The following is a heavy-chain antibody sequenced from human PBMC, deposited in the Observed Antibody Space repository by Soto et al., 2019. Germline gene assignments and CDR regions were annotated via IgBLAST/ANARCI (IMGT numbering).Heavy chain of an antibody. Sequence: QVQLQESGPGLVKPSQTLSLTCTVSGGSISSGDYYWSWIRQPPGKGLEWIGYIYYSGSTYYNPSLKSRVTXXVXTXXNQFSLTLSSVTAADTAVYYCARARDTAMVLLFDYWGQGTLVTVSS. D-gene: IGHD5-18*01. CDR1: GGSISSGDYY. CDR3: ARARDTAMVLLFDY. CDR2: IYYSGST. V-gene: IGHV4-30-4*01. J-gene: IGHJ4*02.